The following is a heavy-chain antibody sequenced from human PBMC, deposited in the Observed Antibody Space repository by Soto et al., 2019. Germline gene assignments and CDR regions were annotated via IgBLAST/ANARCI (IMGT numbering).Heavy chain of an antibody. CDR1: GFTFSDSS. J-gene: IGHJ3*02. CDR2: IGGGGNI. Sequence: EVRLVESGGGLVQPGGSLRLSCAASGFTFSDSSMNWVREAPDKGLEWVSYIGGGGNIYYTDSVKGRFTIPRDNVKNSLYLQMNSLRDEDTAVYYCVRDRAWAFDIWGQGTMVTVSS. CDR3: VRDRAWAFDI. V-gene: IGHV3-48*02.